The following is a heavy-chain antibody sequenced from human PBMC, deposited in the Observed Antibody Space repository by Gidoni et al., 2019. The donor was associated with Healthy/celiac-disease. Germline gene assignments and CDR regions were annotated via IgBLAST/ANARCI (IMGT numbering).Heavy chain of an antibody. CDR1: GGSISSYY. Sequence: QVQLQESGPGLVKPSETLSLTCTVSGGSISSYYWSWIRQPPGKGLEWIGYIYYSGSTNYNPSLKSRVTISVDTSKNQFSLKLSSVTAADTAVYYCARLGGRIRGYAFDYWGQGTLVTVSS. D-gene: IGHD5-18*01. CDR2: IYYSGST. J-gene: IGHJ4*02. V-gene: IGHV4-59*01. CDR3: ARLGGRIRGYAFDY.